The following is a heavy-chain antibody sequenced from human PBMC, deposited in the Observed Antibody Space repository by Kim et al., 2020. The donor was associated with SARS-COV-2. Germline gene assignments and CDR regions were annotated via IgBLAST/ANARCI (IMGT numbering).Heavy chain of an antibody. CDR3: ARDANSSSSPFGY. V-gene: IGHV1-69*04. D-gene: IGHD6-13*01. J-gene: IGHJ4*02. Sequence: YAQKFQGRVTITADKSTSTAYMELSSLRSEDTAVYYCARDANSSSSPFGYWGQGTLVTVSS.